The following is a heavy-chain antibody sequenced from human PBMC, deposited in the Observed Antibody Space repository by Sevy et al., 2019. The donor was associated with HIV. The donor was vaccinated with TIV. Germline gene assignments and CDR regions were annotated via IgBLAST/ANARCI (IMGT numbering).Heavy chain of an antibody. CDR3: ARRRVAAPIFDY. V-gene: IGHV3-7*01. J-gene: IGHJ4*02. CDR1: GFTVSSYW. D-gene: IGHD6-19*01. CDR2: IKQDGSEK. Sequence: GGSLRLSCAASGFTVSSYWMSWVRQAPGKGLEWVANIKQDGSEKYYVDSVKGRFTISRDNAKNSLYLQMNSLRAEDTAVYYCARRRVAAPIFDYWGQGTLVTVSS.